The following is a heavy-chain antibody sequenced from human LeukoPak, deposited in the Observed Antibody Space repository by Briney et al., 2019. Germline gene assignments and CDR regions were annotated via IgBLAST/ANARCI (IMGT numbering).Heavy chain of an antibody. J-gene: IGHJ4*02. CDR2: ISSSGSTI. V-gene: IGHV3-48*03. Sequence: PGGSLRLSCAASGFTFSSYEMNWVRQAPGKGLEWVSYISSSGSTIYYADSVKGRFTISRDNAKNSLYLQMNSLRAEDTAVYYCATYHFRGDTHYFDYWGQGILVTVSS. CDR1: GFTFSSYE. CDR3: ATYHFRGDTHYFDY. D-gene: IGHD3-10*02.